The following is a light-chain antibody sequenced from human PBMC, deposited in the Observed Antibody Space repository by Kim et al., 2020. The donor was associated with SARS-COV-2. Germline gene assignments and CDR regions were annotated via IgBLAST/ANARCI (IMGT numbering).Light chain of an antibody. CDR2: DVN. Sequence: GQAITISCTGTSSDVGGYNFVSWYQQHPGKAPKLMIYDVNHRPSGVSNSLSGSKSGNTASLTISGLQAEDEADYYCSSYTSSFTLVFGTGTKVTVL. V-gene: IGLV2-14*03. J-gene: IGLJ1*01. CDR1: SSDVGGYNF. CDR3: SSYTSSFTLV.